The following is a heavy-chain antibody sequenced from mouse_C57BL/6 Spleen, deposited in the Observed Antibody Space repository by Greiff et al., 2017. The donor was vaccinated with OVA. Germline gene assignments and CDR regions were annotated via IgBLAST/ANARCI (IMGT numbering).Heavy chain of an antibody. CDR1: GYAFSSYW. D-gene: IGHD1-1*01. CDR3: ARGGTVVDPFAY. Sequence: VKLMESGAELVKPGASVKISCKASGYAFSSYWMNWVKQRPGKGLEWIGQIYPGDGDTNYNGKFKGKATLTADKSSSTAYMQLSSLTSEDSAVYFCARGGTVVDPFAYWGQGTLVTVSA. CDR2: IYPGDGDT. J-gene: IGHJ3*01. V-gene: IGHV1-80*01.